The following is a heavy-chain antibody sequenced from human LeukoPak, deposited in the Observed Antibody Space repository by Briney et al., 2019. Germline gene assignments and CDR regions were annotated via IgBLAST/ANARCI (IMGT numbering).Heavy chain of an antibody. CDR2: ISYDGSNK. CDR3: ASSPYSSFDY. V-gene: IGHV3-30-3*01. Sequence: GESLKLSCVASGFTFSSYAMHWVRQAPGKGLEWVAVISYDGSNKYYADSVKGRFTISRDNSKNTLYLQMNSLRAEDTAVYYCASSPYSSFDYWGQGTLVTVSS. D-gene: IGHD6-19*01. CDR1: GFTFSSYA. J-gene: IGHJ4*02.